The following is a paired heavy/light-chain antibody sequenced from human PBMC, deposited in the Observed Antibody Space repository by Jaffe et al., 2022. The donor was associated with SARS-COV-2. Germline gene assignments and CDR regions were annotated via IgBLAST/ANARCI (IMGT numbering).Light chain of an antibody. CDR3: QQRSNLGGIT. Sequence: EIVLTQSPATLSLSPGERATLSCRASQSVSSYLAWYQQKPGQAPRLLIYDASNRATGIPARFSGSGSGTDFTLTISSLEPEDFAVYYCQQRSNLGGITFGQGTRLEIK. CDR2: DAS. J-gene: IGKJ5*01. CDR1: QSVSSY. V-gene: IGKV3-11*01.
Heavy chain of an antibody. Sequence: QVQLQESGPGLVKPSGTLSLTCAVSGGSISSSNWWSWVRQPPGKGLEWIGEIYHSGSTNYNPSLKSRVTISVDKSKNQFSLKLSSVTAADTAVYYCARAQPGYSSSWNVPTAWSSFDYWGQGTLVTVSS. CDR3: ARAQPGYSSSWNVPTAWSSFDY. V-gene: IGHV4-4*02. J-gene: IGHJ4*02. D-gene: IGHD6-13*01. CDR2: IYHSGST. CDR1: GGSISSSNW.